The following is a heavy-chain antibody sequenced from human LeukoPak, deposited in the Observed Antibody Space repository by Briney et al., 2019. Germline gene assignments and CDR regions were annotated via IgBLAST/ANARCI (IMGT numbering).Heavy chain of an antibody. J-gene: IGHJ5*02. CDR1: GGSMNDYY. D-gene: IGHD2-15*01. CDR2: MYYSGST. V-gene: IGHV4-59*01. CDR3: ARDRYCIGGICYSGRFDP. Sequence: SGTLSLTCTVSGGSMNDYYWSWLRQPPGKGLEWIGYMYYSGSTNYNPSLKSRVSISIDTSKNQFSLKLSSVTAADTAVYYCARDRYCIGGICYSGRFDPWGRGTLVTVSS.